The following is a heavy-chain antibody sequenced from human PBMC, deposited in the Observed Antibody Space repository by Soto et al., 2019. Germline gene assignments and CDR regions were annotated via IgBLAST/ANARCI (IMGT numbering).Heavy chain of an antibody. V-gene: IGHV4-59*01. CDR2: IYYSGST. CDR1: GGSISSYY. Sequence: SETLSLTCTVSGGSISSYYWSWIRQPPGKGLEWIGYIYYSGSTNYNPSLKSRVTISVDTSKNQFSLKLSSVTAADTAVYYCARPVWATMGGDHDAFDIWGQGTMVTVSS. CDR3: ARPVWATMGGDHDAFDI. J-gene: IGHJ3*02. D-gene: IGHD5-12*01.